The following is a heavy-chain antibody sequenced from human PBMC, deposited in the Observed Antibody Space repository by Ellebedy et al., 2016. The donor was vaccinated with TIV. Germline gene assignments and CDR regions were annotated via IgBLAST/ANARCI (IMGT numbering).Heavy chain of an antibody. CDR1: GVTVSSNY. D-gene: IGHD6-13*01. CDR2: IYTGGII. V-gene: IGHV3-66*01. Sequence: GESLKISCAASGVTVSSNYMNWVRQAPGKGLEWVSVIYTGGIIYYADSVKGRFTISRDNSKNTVYLQMNSLRAEDTAMYYCARDDSITAALLEWGQGTLVTVSS. J-gene: IGHJ4*02. CDR3: ARDDSITAALLE.